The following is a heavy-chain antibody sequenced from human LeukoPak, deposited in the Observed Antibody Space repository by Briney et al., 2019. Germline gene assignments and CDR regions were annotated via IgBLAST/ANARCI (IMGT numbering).Heavy chain of an antibody. CDR1: GGSISSSNW. D-gene: IGHD3-10*01. CDR2: INHSGST. CDR3: ARGNYGSGSYYHVYFDY. V-gene: IGHV4-4*02. J-gene: IGHJ4*02. Sequence: SGTLSLTCAVSGGSISSSNWWSWVRQPPGKGLEWIGEINHSGSTNYNPSLKSRVTISVDTSKNQFSLKLSSVTAADTAVYYCARGNYGSGSYYHVYFDYWGQGTLVTVSS.